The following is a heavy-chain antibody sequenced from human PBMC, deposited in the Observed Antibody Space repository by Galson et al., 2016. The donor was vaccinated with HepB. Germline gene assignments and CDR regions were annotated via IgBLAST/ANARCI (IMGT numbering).Heavy chain of an antibody. D-gene: IGHD3-10*01. CDR2: IWFDGAYK. Sequence: SLRLSCAASGFNFKTYGMHWVRQAPGKGLGWVAVIWFDGAYKYYENSVKGRFTISRDNSTNTVYLQMDRIRVEDTAVYYCARSGFGFGEQFESWGQGTLVTVSS. V-gene: IGHV3-33*01. J-gene: IGHJ4*02. CDR1: GFNFKTYG. CDR3: ARSGFGFGEQFES.